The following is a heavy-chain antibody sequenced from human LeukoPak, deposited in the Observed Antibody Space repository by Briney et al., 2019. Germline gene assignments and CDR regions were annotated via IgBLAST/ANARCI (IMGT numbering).Heavy chain of an antibody. V-gene: IGHV3-30-3*01. CDR1: GFSLSNFQ. CDR2: ISLDGSTE. D-gene: IGHD3-10*01. J-gene: IGHJ5*02. CDR3: MRDYMGWFDP. Sequence: VESGGGVVQPGRSLRLSCVASGFSLSNFQMYWVRQAPGKGLEWVSIISLDGSTEFYADSVKGRFTISRDTASNTMHLEMNNLRTEDTAVYYCMRDYMGWFDPWGQGTLVTVSP.